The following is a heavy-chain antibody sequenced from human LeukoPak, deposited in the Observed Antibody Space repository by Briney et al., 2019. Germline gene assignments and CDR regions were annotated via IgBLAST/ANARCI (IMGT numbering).Heavy chain of an antibody. J-gene: IGHJ3*02. CDR2: IYYSGST. CDR1: GGSISSSSYY. V-gene: IGHV4-39*01. D-gene: IGHD6-6*01. CDR3: ARSYSSSSLPDAFDI. Sequence: SETLSLTCTVSGGSISSSSYYWGWIRQPPGKGLEWIGSIYYSGSTYYNPSLKSRVTISVDTSKNQFSLKLSSVTAADTAVYYCARSYSSSSLPDAFDIWGQGTMVTVSS.